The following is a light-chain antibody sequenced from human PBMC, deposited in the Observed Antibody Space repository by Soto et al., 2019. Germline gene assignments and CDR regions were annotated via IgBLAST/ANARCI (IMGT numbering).Light chain of an antibody. CDR3: QHYGSLPTLT. V-gene: IGKV3-20*01. J-gene: IGKJ4*01. CDR2: GES. Sequence: EIVLTQSPDTLSLSPGYIATRSCRASQSVASNYIARDQQRPGQSPSLLLYGESRRAIGIPDRFSGSGSGTDFTLTISRLEPEDFEVYYRQHYGSLPTLTFGVGTQVEIK. CDR1: QSVASNY.